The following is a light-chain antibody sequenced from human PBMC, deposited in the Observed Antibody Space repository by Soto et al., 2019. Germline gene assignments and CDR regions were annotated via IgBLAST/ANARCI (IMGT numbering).Light chain of an antibody. CDR2: YAS. V-gene: IGKV3-11*01. Sequence: EIGLPPPPATQTLSPWASAALSCRPSLSISKSLAFYQQKPCQAPRLLXXYASNRATGIPARFSGSGSGTDFTLTISSLEPEDFAVYYCQHRSNWPLTFGGGTKVDIK. CDR3: QHRSNWPLT. J-gene: IGKJ4*01. CDR1: LSISKS.